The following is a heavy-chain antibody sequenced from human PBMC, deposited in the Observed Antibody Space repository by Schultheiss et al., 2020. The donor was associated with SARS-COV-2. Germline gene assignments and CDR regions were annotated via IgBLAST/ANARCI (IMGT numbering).Heavy chain of an antibody. CDR2: IYYSGST. V-gene: IGHV4-30-4*08. J-gene: IGHJ4*02. CDR1: GGSISSGDYY. Sequence: SQTLSLTCTVSGGSISSGDYYWSWIRQPPGKGLEWIGYIYYSGSTYYNPSPKSRVTISVDTSKNQFSLKLSSVTAADTAVYYCASDPLICSGGSCYPSHFDYWGQGTLVTVSS. D-gene: IGHD2-15*01. CDR3: ASDPLICSGGSCYPSHFDY.